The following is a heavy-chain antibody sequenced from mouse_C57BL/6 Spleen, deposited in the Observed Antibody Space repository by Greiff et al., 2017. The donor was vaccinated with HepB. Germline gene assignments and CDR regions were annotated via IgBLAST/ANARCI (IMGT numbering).Heavy chain of an antibody. D-gene: IGHD1-1*01. CDR2: IYPGDGDT. J-gene: IGHJ1*03. CDR3: ARYYGSSYEYCDV. V-gene: IGHV1-80*01. CDR1: GYAFSSYW. Sequence: VQLQQSGAELVKPGASVKISCKASGYAFSSYWMNWVKQRPGKGLEWIGQIYPGDGDTNYNGKFKGKATLTADKSSSTAYMQLSSLSSEDSAVYFCARYYGSSYEYCDVWGTGTTVTVSS.